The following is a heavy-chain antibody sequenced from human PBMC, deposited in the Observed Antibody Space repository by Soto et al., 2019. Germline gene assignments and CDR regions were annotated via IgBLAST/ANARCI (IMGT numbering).Heavy chain of an antibody. CDR3: AKPLHYGSGSYRRSCWDY. CDR1: GFTFSSYA. V-gene: IGHV3-23*01. J-gene: IGHJ4*02. Sequence: GGSLRLSCAASGFTFSSYAMSWVRQAPGKGLEWVSAISGSGGSTYYADSVKGRFTISRDNSKNTLYLQMNSLRAEDTAVYYCAKPLHYGSGSYRRSCWDYWGQGTLVTVSS. CDR2: ISGSGGST. D-gene: IGHD3-10*01.